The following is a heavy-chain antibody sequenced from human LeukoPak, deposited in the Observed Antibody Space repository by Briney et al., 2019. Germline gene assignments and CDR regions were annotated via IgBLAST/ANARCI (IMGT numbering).Heavy chain of an antibody. V-gene: IGHV5-51*01. D-gene: IGHD2-2*02. CDR3: ASQIADIPDAFDI. Sequence: GESLKISCKGSGYSFTSYWIGWVRQIPGKGLEWMGIIYPGDSDTRYSPSLQGQVTISADKSISTAYLQWSSLKASDTAMYYCASQIADIPDAFDIWGQGTMVTVSS. CDR2: IYPGDSDT. J-gene: IGHJ3*02. CDR1: GYSFTSYW.